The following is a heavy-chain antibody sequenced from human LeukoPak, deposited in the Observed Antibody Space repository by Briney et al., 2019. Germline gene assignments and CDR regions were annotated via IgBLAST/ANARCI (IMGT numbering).Heavy chain of an antibody. D-gene: IGHD2-2*01. V-gene: IGHV1-69*13. Sequence: ASVKVSCKASGYTFTSYYMHWVRQAPGQGLEWMGGIIPIFGTANYAQKFQGRVTITADESTSTAYMELSSLRSEDTAVYYCARDRAVVPAAGFFDYWGQGTLVTVSS. CDR2: IIPIFGTA. J-gene: IGHJ4*02. CDR1: GYTFTSYY. CDR3: ARDRAVVPAAGFFDY.